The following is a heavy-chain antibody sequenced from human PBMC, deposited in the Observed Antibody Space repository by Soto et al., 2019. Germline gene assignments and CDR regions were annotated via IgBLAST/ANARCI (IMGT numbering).Heavy chain of an antibody. CDR3: ASLTYYYDSSGSDYFDY. CDR1: GFTFSSYW. V-gene: IGHV3-7*01. J-gene: IGHJ4*02. Sequence: GSLRLSCAASGFTFSSYWMSWVRQAPGKGLEWVANIKQDGSEKYYVDSVKGRFTISRDNAKNSLYLQMNSLRAEDTAVYYCASLTYYYDSSGSDYFDYWGQGTLVTVSS. D-gene: IGHD3-22*01. CDR2: IKQDGSEK.